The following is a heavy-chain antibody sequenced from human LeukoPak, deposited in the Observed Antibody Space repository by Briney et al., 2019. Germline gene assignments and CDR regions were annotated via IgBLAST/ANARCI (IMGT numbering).Heavy chain of an antibody. CDR2: INPSGGST. D-gene: IGHD4-17*01. J-gene: IGHJ3*02. V-gene: IGHV1-46*01. Sequence: ASVTVSCKASGYTFTSYYMHWVRHAPGQGLGWMGIINPSGGSTSYAQKFQGRVTMTRDMSTSTVYMELSSLRSEDTAVYYCARDPSATVTGAAFDIWGQGTMVTVSS. CDR3: ARDPSATVTGAAFDI. CDR1: GYTFTSYY.